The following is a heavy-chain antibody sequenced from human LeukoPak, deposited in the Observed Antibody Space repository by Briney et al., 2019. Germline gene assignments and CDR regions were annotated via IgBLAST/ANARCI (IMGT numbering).Heavy chain of an antibody. CDR2: IKNDGSDK. J-gene: IGHJ4*02. D-gene: IGHD2-2*01. V-gene: IGHV3-7*01. CDR1: GLTFSSYW. CDR3: ARVYPGTRPFDS. Sequence: GGSLRLSCAASGLTFSSYWVSWVRQAPGKGLEWVASIKNDGSDKYYVDSVKGRFTISRDNAKNSLYLQMNSLRAEDTAVYYCARVYPGTRPFDSWGQGTLVTVSS.